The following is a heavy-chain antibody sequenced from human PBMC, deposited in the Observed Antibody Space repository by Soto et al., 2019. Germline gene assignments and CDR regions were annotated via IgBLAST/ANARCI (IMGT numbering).Heavy chain of an antibody. CDR2: INHSGST. D-gene: IGHD6-6*01. Sequence: SETLSLTGAVYGGSFSGYYWSWIRQPPGKGLEWIGEINHSGSTNYNPSLKSRVTISVDTSKNQFSLKLSSVTAADTAVYYCARGGLEYSSSSGDFDYWGQGTLVTVSS. CDR1: GGSFSGYY. J-gene: IGHJ4*02. CDR3: ARGGLEYSSSSGDFDY. V-gene: IGHV4-34*01.